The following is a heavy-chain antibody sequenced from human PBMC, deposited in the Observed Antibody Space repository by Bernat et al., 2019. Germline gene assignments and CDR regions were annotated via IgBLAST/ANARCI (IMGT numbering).Heavy chain of an antibody. Sequence: QVQLVQSGAEVKKPGASVKVSCKTSRYTFTSYTIHWMRQAPGQRLEWMGWINTGNGNTEYSQKFQGRVTITRDTSASTGYMDLSSLRSEDTAVYYCAKERGVTGKWNYPFFDYWGQGTLVTVSS. CDR2: INTGNGNT. D-gene: IGHD1-7*01. J-gene: IGHJ4*02. CDR3: AKERGVTGKWNYPFFDY. CDR1: RYTFTSYT. V-gene: IGHV1-3*04.